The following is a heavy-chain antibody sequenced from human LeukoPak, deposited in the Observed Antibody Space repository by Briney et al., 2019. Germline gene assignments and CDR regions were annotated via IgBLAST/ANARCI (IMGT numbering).Heavy chain of an antibody. CDR1: GDSISSYY. J-gene: IGHJ4*02. D-gene: IGHD1-26*01. CDR3: ARRELLRPFDY. Sequence: PSETLSLTCTVSGDSISSYYWSWIRQPPGKGLEWIGYIYYSGSTNYNPSLKSRVTISVDTSKNQFSLKLSSVTAADTAVYYCARRELLRPFDYWGQGTLVTVSS. V-gene: IGHV4-59*12. CDR2: IYYSGST.